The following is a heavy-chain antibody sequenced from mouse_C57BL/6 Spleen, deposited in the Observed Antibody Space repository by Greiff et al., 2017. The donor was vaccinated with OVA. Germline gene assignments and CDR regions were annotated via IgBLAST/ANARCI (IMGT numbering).Heavy chain of an antibody. V-gene: IGHV1-64*01. J-gene: IGHJ2*01. D-gene: IGHD1-1*01. Sequence: VQLQQPGAELVKPGASVKLSCKASGYTFTSYWMHWVKQRPGQGLEWIGMIHPNSGSTNYNEKFKSKATLTVDKSSSTAYMQLSSLTSEDSAVYYCARYFITPVGTLFDYWGQGTTLTVSS. CDR3: ARYFITPVGTLFDY. CDR2: IHPNSGST. CDR1: GYTFTSYW.